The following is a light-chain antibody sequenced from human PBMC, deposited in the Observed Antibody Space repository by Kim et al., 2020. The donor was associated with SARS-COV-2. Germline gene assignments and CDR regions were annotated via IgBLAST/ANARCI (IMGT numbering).Light chain of an antibody. J-gene: IGKJ5*01. CDR1: QSVSSN. CDR3: QQYNNWPIT. V-gene: IGKV3-15*01. CDR2: GAS. Sequence: VSPGESATLSCRASQSVSSNLAWYQQKPGQAPRLLISGASTRATGIPARFTGSGSGTQFTLTISSLQSEDFAVYYCQQYNNWPITFGQGTRLEIK.